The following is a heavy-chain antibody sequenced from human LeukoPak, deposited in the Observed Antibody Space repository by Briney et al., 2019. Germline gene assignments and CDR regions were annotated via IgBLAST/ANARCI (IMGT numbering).Heavy chain of an antibody. Sequence: PGGSLRLSCAASGFTFSSNYMSWVRQAPGKGLEGVSVIYSGGSTYYADSVKGRFTISRDNSKNTLYFQMNSLRAEDTAVYYCARGAYYYGSGSYYGTRFDPWGQGTLVTVSS. CDR2: IYSGGST. V-gene: IGHV3-53*01. CDR3: ARGAYYYGSGSYYGTRFDP. J-gene: IGHJ5*02. D-gene: IGHD3-10*01. CDR1: GFTFSSNY.